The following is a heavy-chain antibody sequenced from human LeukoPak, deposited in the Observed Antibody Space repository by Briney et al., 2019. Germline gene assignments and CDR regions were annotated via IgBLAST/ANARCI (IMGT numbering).Heavy chain of an antibody. J-gene: IGHJ6*02. CDR1: GGTFSSYA. CDR2: IIPIFGTA. V-gene: IGHV1-69*13. D-gene: IGHD2-2*02. Sequence: SVKVSCKASGGTFSSYAISWVRQAPGQGLEWMGGIIPIFGTANYAQKFQGRVTITADESTSTAYMELSSLRSEDTAVYYCARDGYGCSSTSCYTQYGMDVWGQGTTVTVSS. CDR3: ARDGYGCSSTSCYTQYGMDV.